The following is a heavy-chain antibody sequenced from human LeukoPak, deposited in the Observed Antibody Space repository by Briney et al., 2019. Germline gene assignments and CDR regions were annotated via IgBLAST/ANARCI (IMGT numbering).Heavy chain of an antibody. CDR2: ISAYNGNT. CDR3: ARASPPYYDYVWGSYRPPSYNWFDP. V-gene: IGHV1-18*01. CDR1: GYTFPRYG. Sequence: GASVKVSCKASGYTFPRYGVSWVRLAPGQGLEWMAWISAYNGNTDYAQNFQGRVTMTTDTSTSTAYMELRSLRSDDTAVYYCARASPPYYDYVWGSYRPPSYNWFDPWGQGTLVTVSS. D-gene: IGHD3-16*02. J-gene: IGHJ5*02.